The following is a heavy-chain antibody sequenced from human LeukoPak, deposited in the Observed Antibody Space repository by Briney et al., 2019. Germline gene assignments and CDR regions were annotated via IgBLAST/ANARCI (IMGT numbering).Heavy chain of an antibody. CDR1: GFTFSSYG. J-gene: IGHJ4*02. D-gene: IGHD6-19*01. Sequence: GGSLRLSCAASGFTFSSYGMHALRQAPGKELDGVAVISYDGSNKYYADSVKGRLTISRDNSKNTLYLQMNSLRAEDTAVYYCAKDGAVAGIIDYGGQGTLVTVSS. CDR3: AKDGAVAGIIDY. V-gene: IGHV3-30*18. CDR2: ISYDGSNK.